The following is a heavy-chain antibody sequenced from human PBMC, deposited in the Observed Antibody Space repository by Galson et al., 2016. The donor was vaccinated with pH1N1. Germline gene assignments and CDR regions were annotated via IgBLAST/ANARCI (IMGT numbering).Heavy chain of an antibody. J-gene: IGHJ5*01. CDR1: GGSISSDSDY. D-gene: IGHD3-3*01. V-gene: IGHV4-61*02. Sequence: TLSLTCTVSGGSISSDSDYWTWIRQPAGKGLEWIGRVSGTGTTNYNPSRKRRVTISIDTSKNQFSLKMASVTAADTAVYFCARESLEWLIISGHRVELNWFDSWGQGTLVTVSS. CDR3: ARESLEWLIISGHRVELNWFDS. CDR2: VSGTGTT.